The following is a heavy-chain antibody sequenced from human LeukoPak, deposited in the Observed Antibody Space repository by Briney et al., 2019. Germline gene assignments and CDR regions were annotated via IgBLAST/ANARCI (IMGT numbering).Heavy chain of an antibody. CDR1: GGSISSYY. CDR3: ARENSGSYREFDY. V-gene: IGHV4-4*07. CDR2: VYTSGST. J-gene: IGHJ4*02. D-gene: IGHD1-26*01. Sequence: SETLSLTCTVSGGSISSYYWSWIRQPAGKGLEWIGRVYTSGSTNYNASLKSRVSMSVDTSKNQFSLKLSSVTAADTAVFYCARENSGSYREFDYWGQGTLVTVSS.